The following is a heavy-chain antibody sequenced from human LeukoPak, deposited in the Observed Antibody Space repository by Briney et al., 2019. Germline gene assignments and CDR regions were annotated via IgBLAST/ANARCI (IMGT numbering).Heavy chain of an antibody. J-gene: IGHJ4*02. V-gene: IGHV3-7*03. CDR3: VSAKTCGGDCYHFDY. D-gene: IGHD2-21*02. Sequence: PGGSLRLSCAASGFSFGRSWMSWVRQAPGKGLEWVANIRPDGSDKCYVDSVRGRFIISRDNAKNSLYLQMNSLRAEDTAVYYCVSAKTCGGDCYHFDYWGQGALVTVSS. CDR1: GFSFGRSW. CDR2: IRPDGSDK.